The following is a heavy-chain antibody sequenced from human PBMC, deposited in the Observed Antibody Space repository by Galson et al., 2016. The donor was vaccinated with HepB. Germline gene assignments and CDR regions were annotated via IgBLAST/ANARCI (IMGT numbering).Heavy chain of an antibody. CDR1: GFTLSNSA. V-gene: IGHV3-23*01. D-gene: IGHD6-13*01. CDR2: MSDSGGST. Sequence: LRLSCAASGFTLSNSAMSWVRQAPGKGLEWVSAMSDSGGSTYYADSVKGRFTISRDNSKNTLYLQMNSLGAEDTAIYYCAVRYSSIWYFQHWGRGTLVSVPS. J-gene: IGHJ1*01. CDR3: AVRYSSIWYFQH.